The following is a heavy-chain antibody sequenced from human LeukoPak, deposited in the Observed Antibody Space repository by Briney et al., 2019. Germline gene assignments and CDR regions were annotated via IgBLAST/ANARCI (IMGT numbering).Heavy chain of an antibody. J-gene: IGHJ4*02. CDR2: IYYSGTT. V-gene: IGHV4-59*01. CDR3: ARGRYGPRLGN. CDR1: GASISSYY. D-gene: IGHD3-16*01. Sequence: PSETLSLTCTVSGASISSYYWTWIRQPPGKGLEWIGYIYYSGTTNYNPSLKSRVTISVDTSKNQFSLKLSSVTAADTAVYYCARGRYGPRLGNWGQGTLVTVSS.